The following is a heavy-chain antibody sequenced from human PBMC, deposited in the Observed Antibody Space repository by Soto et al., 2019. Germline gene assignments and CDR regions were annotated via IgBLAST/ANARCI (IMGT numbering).Heavy chain of an antibody. CDR1: GGSFSGHF. D-gene: IGHD3-22*01. CDR2: INHSGST. J-gene: IGHJ4*02. Sequence: ASETLSLTCAVYGGSFSGHFWSWIRQPPGKGLEWIGEINHSGSTNFNPSLKSRVTISVDTSKNQFSLKVNSLTAADTAVYYCARGISMIVEAQRDAPDKYYFDSWGRGTVVTVSS. CDR3: ARGISMIVEAQRDAPDKYYFDS. V-gene: IGHV4-34*01.